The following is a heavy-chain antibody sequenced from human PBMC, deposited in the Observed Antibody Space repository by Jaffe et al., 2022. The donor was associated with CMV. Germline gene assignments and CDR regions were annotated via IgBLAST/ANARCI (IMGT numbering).Heavy chain of an antibody. J-gene: IGHJ2*01. D-gene: IGHD5-12*01. CDR2: INPSGGST. CDR1: GYTFTSYY. V-gene: IGHV1-46*01. Sequence: QVQLVQSGAEVKKPGASVKVSCKASGYTFTSYYMHWVRQAPGQGLEWMGIINPSGGSTSYAQKFQGRVTMTRDTSTSTVYMELSSLRSEDTAVYYCARAGGIKSLFLARYFDLWGRGTLVTVSS. CDR3: ARAGGIKSLFLARYFDL.